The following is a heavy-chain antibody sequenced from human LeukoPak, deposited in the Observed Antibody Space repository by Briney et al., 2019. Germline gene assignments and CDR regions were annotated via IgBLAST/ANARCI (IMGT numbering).Heavy chain of an antibody. V-gene: IGHV3-48*01. D-gene: IGHD6-6*01. Sequence: PGGSLRLSCAASGFTFSSYSMNWVRQAPGKGLEWVSYISSSSSTIYYADSVKGRFTISRDNAMNSLYLQMNSLRAEDTAVYYCAREQLALSPPCDYWGQGTLVTVSS. CDR1: GFTFSSYS. J-gene: IGHJ4*02. CDR2: ISSSSSTI. CDR3: AREQLALSPPCDY.